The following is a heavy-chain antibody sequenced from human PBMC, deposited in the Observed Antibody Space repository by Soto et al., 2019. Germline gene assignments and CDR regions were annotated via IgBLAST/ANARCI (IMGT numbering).Heavy chain of an antibody. Sequence: SETLSLTCVVYGGSFSDFYWIWIRQPPGKGLEWIGEMNQSGSANYNPSLKRRVPGSADTSKNQFSLRLSSVTAADTAVYYCARHRGFCSGRTCYGYYFDYWGQGTLVTVSS. CDR3: ARHRGFCSGRTCYGYYFDY. CDR1: GGSFSDFY. J-gene: IGHJ4*02. D-gene: IGHD2-15*01. CDR2: MNQSGSA. V-gene: IGHV4-34*01.